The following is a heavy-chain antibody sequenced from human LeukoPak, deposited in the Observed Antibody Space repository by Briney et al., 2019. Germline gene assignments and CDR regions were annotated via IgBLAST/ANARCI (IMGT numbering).Heavy chain of an antibody. CDR1: GFTFSSYA. J-gene: IGHJ4*02. D-gene: IGHD2-15*01. Sequence: PGGSLRLSCAASGFTFSSYAMSWVRQAPGKGLEWVSAISGSGGSTYYADSVKGRFTISRDNSKNTLYLQMNSLRAEDTAVSYCAKYQDIVVVVAATPIDYWGQGTLVTVSS. V-gene: IGHV3-23*01. CDR2: ISGSGGST. CDR3: AKYQDIVVVVAATPIDY.